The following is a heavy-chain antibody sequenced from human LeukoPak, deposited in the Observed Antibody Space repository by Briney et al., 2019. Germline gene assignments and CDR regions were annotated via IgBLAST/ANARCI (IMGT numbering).Heavy chain of an antibody. CDR3: ASNDYYDSSPPDY. D-gene: IGHD3-22*01. V-gene: IGHV1-69*04. Sequence: VASVKVSCKASGGTFSSYAISWVRQAPGQWLEWMGRIIPILGIANYAQKFQGRVTITADKSTSTAYMELSSLRSEDTAVYYCASNDYYDSSPPDYWGQGTLVTVSS. J-gene: IGHJ4*02. CDR2: IIPILGIA. CDR1: GGTFSSYA.